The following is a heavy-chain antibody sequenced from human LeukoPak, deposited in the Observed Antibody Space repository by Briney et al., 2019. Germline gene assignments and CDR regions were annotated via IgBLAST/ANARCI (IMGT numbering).Heavy chain of an antibody. V-gene: IGHV3-48*04. CDR2: ISSGSSTI. J-gene: IGHJ4*02. D-gene: IGHD4-17*01. CDR3: ARPLPPTDY. Sequence: GGSLRLSCAASGFTFSSFSMNWVRQAPGKGPEWVSYISSGSSTIYYADSVKGRFTISRDNAKNSVYLQMNSLRAEDTAVYYCARPLPPTDYWGQGTLVTVSS. CDR1: GFTFSSFS.